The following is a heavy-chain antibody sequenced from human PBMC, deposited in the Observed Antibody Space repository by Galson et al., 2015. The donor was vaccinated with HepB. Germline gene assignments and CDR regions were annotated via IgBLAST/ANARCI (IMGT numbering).Heavy chain of an antibody. J-gene: IGHJ4*02. CDR3: ARDDSYGSSWVSFADY. V-gene: IGHV3-30*04. D-gene: IGHD6-13*01. Sequence: SLRLSCAASGFTFSSYAMHGVRQAPGKGLEWVAVISYDGSNKYYADSVKGRFTISRDNSKNTLYLQMNSLRAEDTAVYYCARDDSYGSSWVSFADYWGQGTLVTVSS. CDR2: ISYDGSNK. CDR1: GFTFSSYA.